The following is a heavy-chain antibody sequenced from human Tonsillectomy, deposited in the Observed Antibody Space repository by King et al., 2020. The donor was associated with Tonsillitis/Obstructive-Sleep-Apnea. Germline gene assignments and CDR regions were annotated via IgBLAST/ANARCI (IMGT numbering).Heavy chain of an antibody. CDR1: GGSISGYY. CDR2: IYYSGST. CDR3: ARFRAESSVNIYFDY. V-gene: IGHV4-59*01. Sequence: QLQESGPVLVKPSETLSLTCTVSGGSISGYYWSWLRQPPGKGLEWIGYIYYSGSTNYNPSLKSRVTISVDTSKNHFSLKLNSVTAADTAVYYCARFRAESSVNIYFDYWGQGTLVAVSS. D-gene: IGHD6-25*01. J-gene: IGHJ4*02.